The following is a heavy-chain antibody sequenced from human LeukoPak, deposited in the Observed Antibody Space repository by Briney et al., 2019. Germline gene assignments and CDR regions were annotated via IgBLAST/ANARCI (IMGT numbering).Heavy chain of an antibody. CDR2: ISYDGSNK. Sequence: GGPLSPSCEASEFTFSTYPFHGSPQAPAKGLDWVQVISYDGSNKYYADSVKGRFTISRDNSKNTLYLQMNSLRAEDTAVYYCAKDPKNYDILTGDYWGQGTLVTVSS. CDR1: EFTFSTYP. V-gene: IGHV3-30*04. CDR3: AKDPKNYDILTGDY. J-gene: IGHJ4*02. D-gene: IGHD3-9*01.